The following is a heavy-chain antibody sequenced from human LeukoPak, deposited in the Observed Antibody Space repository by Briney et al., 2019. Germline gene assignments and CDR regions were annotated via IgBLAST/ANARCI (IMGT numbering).Heavy chain of an antibody. CDR3: AREGDVDTATWHWFDP. CDR1: GYTFTSYY. D-gene: IGHD5-18*01. CDR2: INPSGGST. Sequence: GASVKVSCKASGYTFTSYYMHWVRQAPGQGLEWMGIINPSGGSTSYAQKFQGRVTMTRDTSTSTVYMELSSLRSEDTAVYYCAREGDVDTATWHWFDPWGQGTLVTVCS. J-gene: IGHJ5*02. V-gene: IGHV1-46*01.